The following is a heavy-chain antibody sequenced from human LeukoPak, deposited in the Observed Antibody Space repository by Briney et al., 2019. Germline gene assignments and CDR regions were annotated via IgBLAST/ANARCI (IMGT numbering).Heavy chain of an antibody. J-gene: IGHJ4*02. CDR1: GFTLSRYW. CDR3: SRSRPKFKDFDY. V-gene: IGHV3-74*01. Sequence: PGGSLRLSCAASGFTLSRYWMHWVRQAPGKGLVWVSRINGDGSTTNYADSVKGRFTISRDNAKNTLYLQMSSLRAEDTAVYYCSRSRPKFKDFDYWGQGTLVTVSS. CDR2: INGDGSTT.